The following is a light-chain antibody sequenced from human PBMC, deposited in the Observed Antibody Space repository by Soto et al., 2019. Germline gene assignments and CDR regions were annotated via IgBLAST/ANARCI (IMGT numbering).Light chain of an antibody. Sequence: QLVLTQPPSVSGAPGQSITISCTGSSSNIGAGYDVHWYQQLPGTAPKLLIYGNTNRPSGVPDRFSGSKSGTSASLAIAGLQGEDEADYYCQSYDSSLSGWVFGGGTKLTVL. CDR1: SSNIGAGYD. CDR2: GNT. CDR3: QSYDSSLSGWV. V-gene: IGLV1-40*01. J-gene: IGLJ3*02.